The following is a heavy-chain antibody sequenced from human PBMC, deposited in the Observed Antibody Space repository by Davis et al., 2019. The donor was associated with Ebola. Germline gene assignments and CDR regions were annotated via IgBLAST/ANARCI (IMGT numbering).Heavy chain of an antibody. CDR1: GYTFTGYY. CDR3: ARERLSGSRNWFDP. D-gene: IGHD1-26*01. J-gene: IGHJ5*02. V-gene: IGHV1-2*02. CDR2: INPNSGGT. Sequence: ASVKVSCKASGYTFTGYYIHWVRQAPGQGLEWMGWINPNSGGTNYAQKFQGRVTMTRDTSISTAYMELSRLRSDDTAVYYCARERLSGSRNWFDPWGQGTLVTVSS.